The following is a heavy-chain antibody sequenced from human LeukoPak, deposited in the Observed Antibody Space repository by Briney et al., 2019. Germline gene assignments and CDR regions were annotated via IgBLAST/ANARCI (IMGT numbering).Heavy chain of an antibody. CDR2: ISAYNGNT. V-gene: IGHV1-18*01. D-gene: IGHD6-13*01. CDR3: ARGVGGGSWLDY. Sequence: APVKVSCKASGYPFTSYGITWVRQAPGQGLEWMGWISAYNGNTHYAQNLQDRVTMATDTSMRTAYMELRSLRSDDTAMYYCARGVGGGSWLDYWGQGTLVTVSS. J-gene: IGHJ4*02. CDR1: GYPFTSYG.